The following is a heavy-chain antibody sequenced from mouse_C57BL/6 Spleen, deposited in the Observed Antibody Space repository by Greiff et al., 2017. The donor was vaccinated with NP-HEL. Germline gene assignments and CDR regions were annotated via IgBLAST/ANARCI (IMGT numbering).Heavy chain of an antibody. CDR1: GYTFTSYW. V-gene: IGHV1-55*01. D-gene: IGHD3-1*01. Sequence: QVQLQQPGAELVKPGASVKMSCKASGYTFTSYWITWVKQRPGQGLEWIGDIYPGSGSTNYNEKFKSKATLTVDKSSSTAYMQLSSLTSEDSAVYYYAGGRGRAYFDYWGQGTTLTVSS. J-gene: IGHJ2*01. CDR2: IYPGSGST. CDR3: AGGRGRAYFDY.